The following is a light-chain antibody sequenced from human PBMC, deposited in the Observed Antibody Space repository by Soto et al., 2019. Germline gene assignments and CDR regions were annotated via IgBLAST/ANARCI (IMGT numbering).Light chain of an antibody. V-gene: IGKV3-15*01. CDR1: QSIISL. J-gene: IGKJ2*01. CDR3: QQYSGWPYT. Sequence: EIVMTQSPATLAVSPGERATLSCRASQSIISLLTWYQQKPGQPPRLLIYGASTRATGIPARFSGSGSGTEFTLTISSLQSEDFAVYYCQQYSGWPYTFGQGTKLEIK. CDR2: GAS.